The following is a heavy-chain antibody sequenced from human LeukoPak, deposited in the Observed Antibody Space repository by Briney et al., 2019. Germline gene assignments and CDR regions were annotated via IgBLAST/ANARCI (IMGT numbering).Heavy chain of an antibody. D-gene: IGHD3-9*01. CDR1: GYSISSGYS. CDR3: AGGYDILTGYDY. CDR2: IYYSGST. V-gene: IGHV4-38-2*01. Sequence: SETLFLTCAVSGYSISSGYSWGWIRQPPGKGLEWIGSIYYSGSTYYNPSLKSRVTISMDTSKNQFSLKLSSVTAADTAVYYCAGGYDILTGYDYWGQGTLVTVSS. J-gene: IGHJ4*02.